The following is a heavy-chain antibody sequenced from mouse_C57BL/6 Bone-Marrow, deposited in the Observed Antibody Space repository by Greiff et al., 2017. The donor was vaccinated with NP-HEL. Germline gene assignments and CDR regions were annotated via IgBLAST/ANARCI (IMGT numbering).Heavy chain of an antibody. CDR1: GYTFTSYW. CDR3: ARWYDGYYFDV. CDR2: IYPSDSET. J-gene: IGHJ1*03. D-gene: IGHD2-3*01. V-gene: IGHV1-61*01. Sequence: QVQLQQPGAELVRPGSSVKLSCKASGYTFTSYWMDWVKQRPGQGLEWIGNIYPSDSETHYNQKFKDKATLTVDKSSSTAYMQLSSLTSEDFAVYYCARWYDGYYFDVWGTGTTVTVSS.